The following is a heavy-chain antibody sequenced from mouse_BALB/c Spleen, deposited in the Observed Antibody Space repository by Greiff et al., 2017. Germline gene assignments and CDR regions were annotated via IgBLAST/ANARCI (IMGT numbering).Heavy chain of an antibody. Sequence: QVQLKQSGAELVRPGVSVKISCKGSGYTFTDYAMHWVKQSHAKSLEWIGVISTYYGDASYNQKFKGKATMTVDKSSSTAYMELARLTSEDSAIYYCARRIDYDYDWFAYWGQGTLVTVSA. CDR3: ARRIDYDYDWFAY. V-gene: IGHV1S137*01. CDR2: ISTYYGDA. J-gene: IGHJ3*01. D-gene: IGHD2-4*01. CDR1: GYTFTDYA.